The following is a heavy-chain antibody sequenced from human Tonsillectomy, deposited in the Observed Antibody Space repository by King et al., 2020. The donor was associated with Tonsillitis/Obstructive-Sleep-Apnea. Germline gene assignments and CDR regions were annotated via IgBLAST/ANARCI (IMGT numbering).Heavy chain of an antibody. D-gene: IGHD3/OR15-3a*01. V-gene: IGHV3-30*01. J-gene: IGHJ6*03. CDR3: ARGFDSDWYMDV. CDR1: GFTFSNYA. CDR2: ISYDGSTK. Sequence: VQLVESGGGVVQPGRSLRLSCAASGFTFSNYAMHWVRQAPGKGLEWVAVISYDGSTKYYADSVKGRFTISRDNSKNTLYLQMNSLRAEGTGVYYCARGFDSDWYMDVWGKGTTVTVSS.